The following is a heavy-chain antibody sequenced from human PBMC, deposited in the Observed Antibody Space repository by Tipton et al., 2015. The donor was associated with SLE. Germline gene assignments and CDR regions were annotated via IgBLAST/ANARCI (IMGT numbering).Heavy chain of an antibody. D-gene: IGHD6-19*01. CDR3: ARGLGAYSSGWRYYYYMDV. CDR1: GGSFSGYY. Sequence: TLSLTCAVYGGSFSGYYWSWIRQPPGKGLEWIGEINHSGGTNYNPSLKSRVTISVDTSKNQSSLKLSSVTAADTAVYYCARGLGAYSSGWRYYYYMDVWGKGTTVTVSS. CDR2: INHSGGT. J-gene: IGHJ6*03. V-gene: IGHV4-34*01.